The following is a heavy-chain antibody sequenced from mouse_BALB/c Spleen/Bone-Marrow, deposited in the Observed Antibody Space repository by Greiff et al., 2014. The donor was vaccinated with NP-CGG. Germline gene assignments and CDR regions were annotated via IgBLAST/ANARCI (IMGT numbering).Heavy chain of an antibody. CDR2: IDPANGNT. CDR1: GFNIKDTY. CDR3: AGDGAY. J-gene: IGHJ3*01. D-gene: IGHD3-3*01. Sequence: VQLQQAGAELVKPGGSVKLSCTTSGFNIKDTYMHWGKQRPEQGLEGIGRIDPANGNTKYDPKFQGKATITADTSSNTAYLQLSSLTSEDTAVYYCAGDGAYWGQGTLVTVSA. V-gene: IGHV14-3*02.